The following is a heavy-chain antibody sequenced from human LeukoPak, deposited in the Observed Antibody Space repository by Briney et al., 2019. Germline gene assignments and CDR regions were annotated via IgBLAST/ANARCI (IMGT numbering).Heavy chain of an antibody. CDR1: GYTFTSYG. CDR3: ATDTGYSSSGGAFDI. CDR2: VDPEDGET. Sequence: ASVKVSCKASGYTFTSYGISWVRQAPGQGLEWMGLVDPEDGETIYAEKFQGRVTITADTSTDTAYMELSSLRSEDTAVYYCATDTGYSSSGGAFDIWGQGTMVTVSS. V-gene: IGHV1-69-2*01. J-gene: IGHJ3*02. D-gene: IGHD6-13*01.